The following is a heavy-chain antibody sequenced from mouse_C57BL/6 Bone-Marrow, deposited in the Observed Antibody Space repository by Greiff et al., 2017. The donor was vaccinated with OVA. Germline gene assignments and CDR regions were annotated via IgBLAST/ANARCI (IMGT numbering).Heavy chain of an antibody. CDR2: IYPRSGNT. CDR1: GYTFTSYG. CDR3: ARYWALCAY. Sequence: QVQLQQSGAELARPGASVKLSCKASGYTFTSYGISWVKQRTGQGLEWIGEIYPRSGNTYYNEKFKGKATLTADKSSSTAYMELRSLTSEDSAVYFCARYWALCAYWGQGTLVTVSA. D-gene: IGHD4-1*01. V-gene: IGHV1-81*01. J-gene: IGHJ3*01.